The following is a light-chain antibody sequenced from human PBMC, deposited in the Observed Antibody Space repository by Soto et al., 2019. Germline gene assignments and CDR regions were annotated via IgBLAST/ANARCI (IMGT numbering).Light chain of an antibody. CDR1: QSVSSN. J-gene: IGKJ5*01. CDR2: AAS. Sequence: IEMTRSPATLSVSPGDRATLSCRASQSVSSNLAWYQQKPGQAPRLLIFAASTRATGIPARFSGSGSGTEFTLTINSLQSEDFGTYYCQQYDNWPPVTFGQGTRLDI. CDR3: QQYDNWPPVT. V-gene: IGKV3-15*01.